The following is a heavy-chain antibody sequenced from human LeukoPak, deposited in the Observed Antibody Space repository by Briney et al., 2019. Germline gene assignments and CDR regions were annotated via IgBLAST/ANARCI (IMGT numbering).Heavy chain of an antibody. CDR3: ARVSLRGQRGDY. V-gene: IGHV4-31*03. J-gene: IGHJ4*02. CDR2: IYYSGTT. CDR1: GTSISSGGYY. Sequence: SETLSLTCTVSGTSISSGGYYWSWIRQHPGKGLEWIGFIYYSGTTYYNPSLKSRVSISVDTSKNQFSLKLSSVTAADTAVYYCARVSLRGQRGDYWGQGTLVTVSS. D-gene: IGHD3-10*01.